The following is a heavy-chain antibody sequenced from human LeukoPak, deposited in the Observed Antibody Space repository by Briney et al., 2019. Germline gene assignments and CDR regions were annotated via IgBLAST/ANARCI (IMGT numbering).Heavy chain of an antibody. CDR2: INPNSGGT. Sequence: GASVKVSCKSSGYTLFGYYIHWVRQAPGQGLEWMGWINPNSGGTNFAQKFQGRVTMTRDTSISTAYMELSRLRSDDTAVYYCARALNAAAWYYYDSSGYPDYWGQGTLVTVSS. V-gene: IGHV1-2*02. J-gene: IGHJ4*02. D-gene: IGHD3-22*01. CDR1: GYTLFGYY. CDR3: ARALNAAAWYYYDSSGYPDY.